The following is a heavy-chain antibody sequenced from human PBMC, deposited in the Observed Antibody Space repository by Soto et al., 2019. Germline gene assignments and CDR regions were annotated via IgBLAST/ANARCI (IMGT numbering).Heavy chain of an antibody. D-gene: IGHD3-9*01. J-gene: IGHJ6*02. V-gene: IGHV1-69*13. CDR1: GGTFSSYA. CDR2: IIPIFGTA. Sequence: SVKVSCKASGGTFSSYAISWVRQAPGQGLEWMGGIIPIFGTANYAQKFQGRVTITADESTSTAYMELSSLRSEDTAVYYCARLYYDILTGDYYYGMDVWGQGTTVTVSS. CDR3: ARLYYDILTGDYYYGMDV.